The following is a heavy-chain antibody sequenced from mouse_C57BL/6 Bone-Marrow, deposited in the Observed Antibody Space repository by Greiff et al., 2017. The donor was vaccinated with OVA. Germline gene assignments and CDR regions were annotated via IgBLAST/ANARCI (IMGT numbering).Heavy chain of an antibody. CDR2: ISSGGDYI. D-gene: IGHD1-1*01. Sequence: EVKLVESGEGLVKPGGSLKLSCAASGFTFSSYAMSWVRQTPEKRLEWVAYISSGGDYIYYADTVKGRFTISRDNARNTLYLQMSSLKSEDTAMYYCTRPLGYYGSSYIWYFDVWGTGTTVTVSS. CDR1: GFTFSSYA. CDR3: TRPLGYYGSSYIWYFDV. V-gene: IGHV5-9-1*02. J-gene: IGHJ1*03.